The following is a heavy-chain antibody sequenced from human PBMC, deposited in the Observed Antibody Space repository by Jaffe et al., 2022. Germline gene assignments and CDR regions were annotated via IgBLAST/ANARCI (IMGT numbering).Heavy chain of an antibody. CDR3: AGASLGSGWYGRPHDY. Sequence: QVQLQQWGAGLLKPSETLSLTCAVYGGSFSGYYWSWIRQPPGKGLEWIGEINHSGSTNYNPSLKSRVTISVDTSKNQFSLKLSSVTAADTAVYYCAGASLGSGWYGRPHDYWGQGTLVTVSS. CDR2: INHSGST. D-gene: IGHD6-19*01. J-gene: IGHJ4*02. V-gene: IGHV4-34*01. CDR1: GGSFSGYY.